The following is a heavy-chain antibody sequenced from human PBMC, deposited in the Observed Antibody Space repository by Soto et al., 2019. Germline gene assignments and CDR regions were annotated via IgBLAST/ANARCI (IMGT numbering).Heavy chain of an antibody. V-gene: IGHV3-23*01. CDR3: ATAMVRGVSYYYYYMDV. Sequence: EVQLLESGGGLVQPGGSLRLSCAASGFTFGSYAMTWVRQDPGKGLEWVSAISGSGGSTYYADFVKGRFTISRDNFRNTLDLQMNGLRAEDTAVYYCATAMVRGVSYYYYYMDVWGKGTTVTVSS. D-gene: IGHD3-10*01. J-gene: IGHJ6*03. CDR1: GFTFGSYA. CDR2: ISGSGGST.